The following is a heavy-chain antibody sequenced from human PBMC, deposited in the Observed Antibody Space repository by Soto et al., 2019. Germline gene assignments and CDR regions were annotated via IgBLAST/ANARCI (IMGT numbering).Heavy chain of an antibody. CDR3: ARCAYGSYTFGIDV. Sequence: SETLSLTCAVSGVSISSVHWWSWVRQPPGKGLEWIGEIHYSGATNYNPPLGGRVTISADKSKNQFSLNLSSVTAADTAVYYCARCAYGSYTFGIDVWGQGTTVTVSS. CDR2: IHYSGAT. D-gene: IGHD3-3*01. J-gene: IGHJ6*02. CDR1: GVSISSVHW. V-gene: IGHV4-4*02.